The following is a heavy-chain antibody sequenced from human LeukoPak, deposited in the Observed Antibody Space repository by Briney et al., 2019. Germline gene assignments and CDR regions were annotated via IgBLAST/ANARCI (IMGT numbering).Heavy chain of an antibody. CDR3: ARAYCSSTSCFG. D-gene: IGHD2-2*01. CDR1: GFTFSSYN. J-gene: IGHJ4*02. V-gene: IGHV3-48*01. Sequence: GGSLRLSCAASGFTFSSYNMNWVRQAPGKGLEWVSSISYSSRARYYADSVKGRFTISRDNFKDSLYLQMDSLRAEDTAVYYCARAYCSSTSCFGWGQGTLVTVSS. CDR2: ISYSSRAR.